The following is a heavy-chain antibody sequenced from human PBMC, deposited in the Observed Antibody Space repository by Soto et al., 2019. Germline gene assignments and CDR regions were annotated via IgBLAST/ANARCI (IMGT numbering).Heavy chain of an antibody. Sequence: QVQLVESGGGVVQPGRSLRLSCAASGFTFSSYAMHWVRQAPGKGLEWVAVISYDGSNKYYADSVKGRFTISRDNSKNTRDLQMNSLRAEDTAVYYGARDGWDSYYYYGMDVWGQGTTVTVSS. CDR3: ARDGWDSYYYYGMDV. CDR1: GFTFSSYA. J-gene: IGHJ6*02. V-gene: IGHV3-30-3*01. D-gene: IGHD6-19*01. CDR2: ISYDGSNK.